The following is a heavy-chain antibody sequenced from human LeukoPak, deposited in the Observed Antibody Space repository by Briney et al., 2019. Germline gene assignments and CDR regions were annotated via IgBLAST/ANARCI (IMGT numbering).Heavy chain of an antibody. D-gene: IGHD2/OR15-2a*01. CDR3: AREHSNYYDY. Sequence: GGSLRLSCAASGFTFSSYSMNWVRQAPGKGLEWVSYISSSSSTIYYADSVKGRFTISRDNAKNSLYLQMNSLRAEDTAVYYCAREHSNYYDYWGQGTLVTVSS. J-gene: IGHJ4*02. V-gene: IGHV3-48*01. CDR1: GFTFSSYS. CDR2: ISSSSSTI.